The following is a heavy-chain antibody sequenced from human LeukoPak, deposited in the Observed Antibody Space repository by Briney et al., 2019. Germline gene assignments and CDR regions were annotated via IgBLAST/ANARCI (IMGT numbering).Heavy chain of an antibody. Sequence: PSETLSLTCAVYGGSFSGYYWSWIRQPPGKGLEWIGEINHSGSTNYNPSLKSRVTISVDTSKNQFSLKLSSVTAADTAVYYCARHTRGEADPDPWGQGTLVTVSS. CDR2: INHSGST. D-gene: IGHD3-16*01. J-gene: IGHJ5*02. CDR1: GGSFSGYY. V-gene: IGHV4-34*01. CDR3: ARHTRGEADPDP.